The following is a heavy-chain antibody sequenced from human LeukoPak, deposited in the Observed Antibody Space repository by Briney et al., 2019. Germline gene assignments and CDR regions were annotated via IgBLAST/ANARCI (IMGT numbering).Heavy chain of an antibody. V-gene: IGHV3-23*01. CDR1: GFTFSSYA. D-gene: IGHD3-16*01. CDR3: AKEERVCYVWGSYNYFDY. J-gene: IGHJ4*02. Sequence: PGASLRLSCAASGFTFSSYAMSWVRQAPGKGLEWVSAISGSGGSTYYADSVKGRFTISRDNSKNTLYLQMNSLRAEDTAVYYCAKEERVCYVWGSYNYFDYWGQGTLVTVSS. CDR2: ISGSGGST.